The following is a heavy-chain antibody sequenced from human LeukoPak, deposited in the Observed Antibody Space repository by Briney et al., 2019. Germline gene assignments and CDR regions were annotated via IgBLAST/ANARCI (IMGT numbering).Heavy chain of an antibody. J-gene: IGHJ4*02. CDR2: INHSGST. V-gene: IGHV4-34*01. D-gene: IGHD4/OR15-4a*01. CDR1: GGSFSGYY. Sequence: ETLSLTCAVYGGSFSGYYWSWIRQPPGKGLEWIGEINHSGSTNYNPSLKSRVTISVDTSKNQFSLKLSSVTAADTAVYYCAREEVYGGRHDYWGQGTLVTVSS. CDR3: AREEVYGGRHDY.